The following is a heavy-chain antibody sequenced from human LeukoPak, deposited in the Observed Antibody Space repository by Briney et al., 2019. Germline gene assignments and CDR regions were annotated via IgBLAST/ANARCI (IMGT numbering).Heavy chain of an antibody. CDR1: GYSISSIYY. D-gene: IGHD5-18*01. Sequence: SETLSLTCTVSGYSISSIYYWGWIRQSPGKGLEWIGNLYHSGTTYYNPSLKSRVTISLDMAKQQFSLKVRSVTAADTAVYYCARERIQAPYYYMDVWGKGTTVTVSS. CDR3: ARERIQAPYYYMDV. J-gene: IGHJ6*03. V-gene: IGHV4-38-2*02. CDR2: LYHSGTT.